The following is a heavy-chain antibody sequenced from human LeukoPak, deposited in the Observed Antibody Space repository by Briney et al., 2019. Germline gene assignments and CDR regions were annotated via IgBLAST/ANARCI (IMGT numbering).Heavy chain of an antibody. CDR3: ARHVLSGSYDYYYMDV. CDR2: IYPGDSDT. D-gene: IGHD1-26*01. J-gene: IGHJ6*03. Sequence: GGSLKISCKGSGFSFTSYWIGRVRQLPGKGLEWMGIIYPGDSDTIFSPSFQGPVTISADKSISTAYLQWSSLKTSDTAMYYCARHVLSGSYDYYYMDVWGKGTTVTVFS. V-gene: IGHV5-51*01. CDR1: GFSFTSYW.